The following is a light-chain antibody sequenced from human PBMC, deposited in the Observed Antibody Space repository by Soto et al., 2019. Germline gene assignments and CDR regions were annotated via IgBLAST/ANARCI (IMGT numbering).Light chain of an antibody. CDR1: QSVSSSY. Sequence: PGERATLSCRASQSVSSSYLAWYQQKPGQAPRLLIYGASNRATGIPDRFSGSGSGTDFTLTISRLEPEDFAVYYCQQYVSSPYTFGQGTKLEIK. CDR2: GAS. CDR3: QQYVSSPYT. J-gene: IGKJ2*01. V-gene: IGKV3-20*01.